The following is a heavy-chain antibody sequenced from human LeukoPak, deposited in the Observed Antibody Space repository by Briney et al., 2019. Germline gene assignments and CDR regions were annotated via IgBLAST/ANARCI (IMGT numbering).Heavy chain of an antibody. CDR3: ARGSKPTMVRGWYYYYMDV. J-gene: IGHJ6*03. V-gene: IGHV3-21*01. CDR2: ISSSSSYI. D-gene: IGHD3-10*01. Sequence: GGSLRLSCAASGFTFSSYSMNWVRQAPGKGLEWVSSISSSSSYIYYADSVKGRFTISRDNAKNSLYLQMNSLRAEDTAVYYCARGSKPTMVRGWYYYYMDVWGKGTTVTVSS. CDR1: GFTFSSYS.